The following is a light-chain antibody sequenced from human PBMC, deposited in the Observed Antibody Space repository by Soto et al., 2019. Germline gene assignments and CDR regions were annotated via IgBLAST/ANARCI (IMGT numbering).Light chain of an antibody. CDR1: QSVSSNS. CDR3: QHYGDSPPT. V-gene: IGKV3-20*01. CDR2: GTS. J-gene: IGKJ1*01. Sequence: EIVLTQSPGTLSLSPGESATLSCRASQSVSSNSLAWYRRNPGQPPSLLIYGTSTRATDIPRRFSGSGSGTDFTLTITRLEPEDFAVYFCQHYGDSPPTFGQGTKVEV.